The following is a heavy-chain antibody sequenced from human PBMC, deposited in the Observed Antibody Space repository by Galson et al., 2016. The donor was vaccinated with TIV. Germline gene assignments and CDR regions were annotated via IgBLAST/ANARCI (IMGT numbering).Heavy chain of an antibody. D-gene: IGHD5-18*01. V-gene: IGHV3-53*01. Sequence: LRLSCAASGFTVSSNYMTWVRQAPGKGLESVSVIYSGGSTYYIDSVKGRFVISRDNSKSMLYLQMNSLTVDDTAVYYCAKGAAWDTSMGWLGFWFDYWGQGTLVTVSS. J-gene: IGHJ4*02. CDR3: AKGAAWDTSMGWLGFWFDY. CDR2: IYSGGST. CDR1: GFTVSSNY.